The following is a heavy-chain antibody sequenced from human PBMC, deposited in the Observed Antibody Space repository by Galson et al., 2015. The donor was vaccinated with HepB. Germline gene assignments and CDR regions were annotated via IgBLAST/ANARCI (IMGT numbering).Heavy chain of an antibody. CDR3: AKLCIVGSSHFDY. J-gene: IGHJ4*02. CDR1: GFTFSSYG. V-gene: IGHV3-30*18. Sequence: SLRLSCAASGFTFSSYGMHWVRQAPGKGLEWVAVISYDGSNKYYADSVKGRFTISRDNSKNTLYLQMNSLRAEDTAVYYCAKLCIVGSSHFDYWGQGTLVTVSS. CDR2: ISYDGSNK. D-gene: IGHD1-26*01.